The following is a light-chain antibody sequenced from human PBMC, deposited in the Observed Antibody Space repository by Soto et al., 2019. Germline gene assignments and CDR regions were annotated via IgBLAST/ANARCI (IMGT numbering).Light chain of an antibody. CDR2: GAS. Sequence: EVVMTQSPATLSASPGERATLSCWASETVATNLAWYQQKPGQAPRLLISGASTRAAGISDRFRGSGSGTEVTLTISSLWSEDSGIYYCQQYFEWPPMTFGQGTKVEI. CDR3: QQYFEWPPMT. CDR1: ETVATN. V-gene: IGKV3-15*01. J-gene: IGKJ1*01.